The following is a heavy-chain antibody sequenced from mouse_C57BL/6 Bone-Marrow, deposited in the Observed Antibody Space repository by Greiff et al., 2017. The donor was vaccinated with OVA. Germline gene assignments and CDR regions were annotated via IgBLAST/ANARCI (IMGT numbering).Heavy chain of an antibody. D-gene: IGHD2-3*01. CDR3: ARFRWLLLDY. CDR2: ISDGGSYT. J-gene: IGHJ2*01. V-gene: IGHV5-4*03. CDR1: GFTFSSYA. Sequence: EVKLMESGGGLVKPGGSLKLSCAASGFTFSSYAMSWVRQTPEKRLEWVATISDGGSYTNYPDNVKGRFTISRDNAKNNLYLQMSHLESEDTAMYYCARFRWLLLDYWGQGTTLTVSS.